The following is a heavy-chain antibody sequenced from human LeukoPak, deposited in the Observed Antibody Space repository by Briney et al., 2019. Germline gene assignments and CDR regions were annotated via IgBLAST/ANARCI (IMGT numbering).Heavy chain of an antibody. CDR3: ARQPDDFSGWNNGQDFFDY. D-gene: IGHD6-19*01. V-gene: IGHV3-23*01. J-gene: IGHJ4*02. Sequence: GGSLRLSCAASGFIFSSYAMSWVRQAPGKGLEWVSVISVGGDNTYYADSVRGRFTISRDNSKNTLYLQMNSLGADDTAVYYCARQPDDFSGWNNGQDFFDYWGQGTLVTVSS. CDR2: ISVGGDNT. CDR1: GFIFSSYA.